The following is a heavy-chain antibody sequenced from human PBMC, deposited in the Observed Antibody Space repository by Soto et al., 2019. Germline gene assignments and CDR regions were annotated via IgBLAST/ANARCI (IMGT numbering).Heavy chain of an antibody. V-gene: IGHV3-30*18. D-gene: IGHD6-6*01. CDR3: AKENSIAARFQFLYYGMDV. CDR2: ISYDGSNK. Sequence: QVQLVESGGGVVQPGRSLRLSCAASGFTFSSYGMHWVRQAPGKGLEWVAVISYDGSNKYYADSVKGRFTISRDNSKNTLYLQMNSLRAEDTAVYYCAKENSIAARFQFLYYGMDVWGQGTTVTVSS. CDR1: GFTFSSYG. J-gene: IGHJ6*02.